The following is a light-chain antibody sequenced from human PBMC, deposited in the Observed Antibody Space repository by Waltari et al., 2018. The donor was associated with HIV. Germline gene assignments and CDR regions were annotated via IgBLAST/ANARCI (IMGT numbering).Light chain of an antibody. CDR1: QSISKY. V-gene: IGKV1-39*01. J-gene: IGKJ2*01. CDR2: TTA. Sequence: DIQMTQSPSSLSASVGDGVTITCRASQSISKYLNGYQHKPGKDPKLLLQTTASLQRGVPSRFRGSGSGTDFTLTISNLQFEDFATYYCQQSYTSPHTFGQGTNLEI. CDR3: QQSYTSPHT.